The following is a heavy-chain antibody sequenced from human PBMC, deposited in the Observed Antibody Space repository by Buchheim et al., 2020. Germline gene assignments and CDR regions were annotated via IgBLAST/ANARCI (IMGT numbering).Heavy chain of an antibody. Sequence: EVQLVESGGGLVQPGGSLRLSCAASGFTFSSYSMNWVRQAPGKGLEWVSYISSSSSTIYYADSVKGRFTISRDNSKNSLYLQMNSLRAEDTAVYYCARDFGAYSGYDSWPFWGQGTL. CDR3: ARDFGAYSGYDSWPF. CDR1: GFTFSSYS. D-gene: IGHD5-12*01. CDR2: ISSSSSTI. J-gene: IGHJ4*02. V-gene: IGHV3-48*01.